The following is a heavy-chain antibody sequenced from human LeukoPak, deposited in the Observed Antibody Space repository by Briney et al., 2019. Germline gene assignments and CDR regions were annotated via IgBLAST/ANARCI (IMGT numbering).Heavy chain of an antibody. D-gene: IGHD4-11*01. V-gene: IGHV1-69*13. Sequence: ASVKVSCKASGGTFSSYAISWVRQAPGQGLDWMGGIIPIFGTANYAQKFQGRVTITADESTSTAYMKLSSLRSEDTALYYCARAGKVDYSNYRIDYWGQGTLVTVSS. CDR2: IIPIFGTA. CDR1: GGTFSSYA. CDR3: ARAGKVDYSNYRIDY. J-gene: IGHJ4*02.